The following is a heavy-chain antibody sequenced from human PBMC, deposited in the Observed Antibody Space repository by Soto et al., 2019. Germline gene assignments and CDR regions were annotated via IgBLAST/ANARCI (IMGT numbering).Heavy chain of an antibody. Sequence: QVQLVQSGAEVKKPGASVKVSCKASGYTFTSNGIGWVRRAPGQGLEWMGWISAYNGNTIYDQKLQGRVTMTTDTSTSTAYMERRSLRSDDTAVYYCARDLVGFGADYWGQGTLVTVSS. CDR1: GYTFTSNG. D-gene: IGHD3-10*01. CDR3: ARDLVGFGADY. CDR2: ISAYNGNT. J-gene: IGHJ4*02. V-gene: IGHV1-18*01.